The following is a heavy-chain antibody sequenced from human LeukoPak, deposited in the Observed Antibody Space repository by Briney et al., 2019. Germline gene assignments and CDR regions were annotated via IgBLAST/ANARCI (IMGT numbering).Heavy chain of an antibody. D-gene: IGHD2-2*01. CDR2: IYYSGST. CDR1: GGSFTGYY. V-gene: IGHV4-34*01. Sequence: SETLSLTCAVYGGSFTGYYWGWIRQPPGKGLEWIGSIYYSGSTYYNPSLKSQVTISVDTSKNQFSLKLSSVTAADTAVYYCARDPGYCSSTSCYPKNWFDPWGQGTLVTVSS. CDR3: ARDPGYCSSTSCYPKNWFDP. J-gene: IGHJ5*02.